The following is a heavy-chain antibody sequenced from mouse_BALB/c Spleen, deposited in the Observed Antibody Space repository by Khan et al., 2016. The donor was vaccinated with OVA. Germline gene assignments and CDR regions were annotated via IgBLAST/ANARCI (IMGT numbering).Heavy chain of an antibody. CDR2: MIYSGNT. J-gene: IGHJ3*01. CDR3: ARSTYRYAFAY. CDR1: GDSITSGY. Sequence: EVQLQESGPSLVKPSQTLSLTCSVTGDSITSGYWSWIRKFPGNKLEYMGYMIYSGNTYYNPSLKCRISITRHTSKNPYFLLLTSVTTEDTATYYCARSTYRYAFAYWGQGTLVTVSA. V-gene: IGHV3-8*02. D-gene: IGHD2-14*01.